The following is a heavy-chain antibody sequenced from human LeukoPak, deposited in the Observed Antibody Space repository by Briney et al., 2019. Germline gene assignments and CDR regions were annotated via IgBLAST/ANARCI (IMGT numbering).Heavy chain of an antibody. Sequence: PSQTLSLTCTVSGGSISSGSYYWSWIRQPAGKGLEWIGRIYTSGSTNYNPSLKSRVTISVDTSKDQFSLKLSSVTAADTAVYYCARASYYYDSSGYYPERKIDYWGQGTLVTVSS. D-gene: IGHD3-22*01. CDR2: IYTSGST. V-gene: IGHV4-61*02. CDR3: ARASYYYDSSGYYPERKIDY. J-gene: IGHJ4*02. CDR1: GGSISSGSYY.